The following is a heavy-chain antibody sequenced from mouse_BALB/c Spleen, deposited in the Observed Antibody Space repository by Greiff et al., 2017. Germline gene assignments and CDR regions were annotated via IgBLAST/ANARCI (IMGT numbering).Heavy chain of an antibody. CDR1: GYTFTDYE. V-gene: IGHV1-15*01. Sequence: VQLQQSGAELVRPGASVTLSCKAPGYTFTDYEMHWVKQTPVHGLEWIGAIDPETGGTAYNQKFKGKATLTADKSSSTAYMELRSLTSEDSAVYYCTRREYGNYWFAYWGQGTLVTISA. CDR2: IDPETGGT. J-gene: IGHJ3*01. CDR3: TRREYGNYWFAY. D-gene: IGHD2-10*02.